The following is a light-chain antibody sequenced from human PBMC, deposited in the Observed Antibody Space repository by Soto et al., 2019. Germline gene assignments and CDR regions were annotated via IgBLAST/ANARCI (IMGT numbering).Light chain of an antibody. CDR3: QQYGSSPST. CDR1: QSVSSSY. V-gene: IGKV3-20*01. Sequence: EIVLTQSPCTLSLSPGERATLSCRASQSVSSSYLSWYQQKPGQAPRLLIYGASSRATGIPERFSGSGSGTDFTLTISRLEPEDFAVYYCQQYGSSPSTFGQGTRLEI. CDR2: GAS. J-gene: IGKJ5*01.